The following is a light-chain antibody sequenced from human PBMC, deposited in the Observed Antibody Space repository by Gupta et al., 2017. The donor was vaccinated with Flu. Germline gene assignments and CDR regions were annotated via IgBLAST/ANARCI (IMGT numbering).Light chain of an antibody. V-gene: IGKV2-28*01. CDR3: RQDLHTPKT. CDR1: QSPLHTNGYNY. Sequence: DTVMTQSPLSLSVTPGEPASISCRSSQSPLHTNGYNYLDWYLQKPGQSPQLLIYLGSNRASGVPDRFSGGGSGTNFTLKISRVAAEDVGIYYYRQDLHTPKTFGQGTKVEVK. CDR2: LGS. J-gene: IGKJ1*01.